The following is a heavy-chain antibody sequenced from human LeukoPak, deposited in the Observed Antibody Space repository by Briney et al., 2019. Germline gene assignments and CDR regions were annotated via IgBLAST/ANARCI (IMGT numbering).Heavy chain of an antibody. D-gene: IGHD1-26*01. V-gene: IGHV3-74*01. J-gene: IGHJ4*02. CDR3: TRDLVGATSDF. CDR2: INIDGSST. Sequence: GGSLRLSCEVSGFIFTTYWMHWVRHAPGKGLVWVARINIDGSSTYYADSVKGRFTISRDNAGNTVYLQMNSLTAEDTAVYYCTRDLVGATSDFWGQGTLVTVSS. CDR1: GFIFTTYW.